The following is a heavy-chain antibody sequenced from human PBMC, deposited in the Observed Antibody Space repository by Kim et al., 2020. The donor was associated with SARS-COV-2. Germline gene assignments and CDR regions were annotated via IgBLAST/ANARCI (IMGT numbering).Heavy chain of an antibody. Sequence: DSVQGRLTISPDNSKNTLSLQMTSLRAEDTAIYYCAKDPYYDFLSGYYFDYWGQGIMVTVSS. V-gene: IGHV3-23*01. J-gene: IGHJ4*02. CDR3: AKDPYYDFLSGYYFDY. D-gene: IGHD3-3*01.